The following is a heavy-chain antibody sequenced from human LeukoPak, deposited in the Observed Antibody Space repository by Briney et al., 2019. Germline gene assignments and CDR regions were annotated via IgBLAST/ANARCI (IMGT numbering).Heavy chain of an antibody. Sequence: ASVKVSCKASGYTFTGYYMHWVRQAPGQGLEWMGLINPTSGGTNYEQKIQGRITMTRYTSISTAYMEMSRLRSDDTAVYYCARVKVTMVRGVMFPFDPWGQGTLVTVSS. CDR1: GYTFTGYY. J-gene: IGHJ5*02. CDR3: ARVKVTMVRGVMFPFDP. D-gene: IGHD3-10*01. V-gene: IGHV1-2*02. CDR2: INPTSGGT.